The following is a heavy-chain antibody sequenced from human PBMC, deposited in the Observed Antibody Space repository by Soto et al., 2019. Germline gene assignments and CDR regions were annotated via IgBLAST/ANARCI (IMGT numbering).Heavy chain of an antibody. CDR1: GFTFSSYA. CDR3: AKHSSSWYYYYYGMDV. CDR2: ISGSGGST. J-gene: IGHJ6*02. Sequence: GGSLRLSCAASGFTFSSYAMSWVRQAPGKGLEWVSAISGSGGSTYYADSVKGRFTISRDNSKNTLYLQMNSLRAEDTAVYYCAKHSSSWYYYYYGMDVWGQGTTVTVSS. V-gene: IGHV3-23*01. D-gene: IGHD6-13*01.